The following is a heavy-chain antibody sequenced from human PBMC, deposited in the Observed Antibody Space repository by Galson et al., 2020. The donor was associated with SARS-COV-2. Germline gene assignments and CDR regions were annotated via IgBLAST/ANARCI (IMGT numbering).Heavy chain of an antibody. CDR2: IYYTGGT. Sequence: ASETLSLTCTVSGGSISSGGYYWTWIRQSPGKGLEWIGYIYYTGGTDYNPSLRSRVTISLDTSKNQFSLKLSSVTAADAAIYYCAREVNDGGLNLRADGFDIWGQGTMVTVSS. CDR1: GGSISSGGYY. D-gene: IGHD3-16*01. CDR3: AREVNDGGLNLRADGFDI. J-gene: IGHJ3*02. V-gene: IGHV4-31*03.